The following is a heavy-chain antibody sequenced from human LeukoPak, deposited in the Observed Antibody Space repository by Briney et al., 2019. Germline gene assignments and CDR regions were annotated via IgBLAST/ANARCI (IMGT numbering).Heavy chain of an antibody. J-gene: IGHJ4*02. V-gene: IGHV3-9*01. D-gene: IGHD5-24*01. CDR3: AKGRGWLQFFDY. CDR1: GFTFDDYA. CDR2: ISWNSGSI. Sequence: PGRSLRLSCAASGFTFDDYAMHWVRQAPGKGLEWVSGISWNSGSIGYADSVKGRFTISRDNAKNSLYLQMNSLRAEDTAVYYCAKGRGWLQFFDYWGQGTLVTVSS.